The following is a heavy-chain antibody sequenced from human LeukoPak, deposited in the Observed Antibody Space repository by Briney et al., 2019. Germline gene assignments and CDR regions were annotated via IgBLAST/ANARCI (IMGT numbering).Heavy chain of an antibody. V-gene: IGHV3-74*01. CDR3: ARAHGEERGYYGMDV. D-gene: IGHD3-10*01. Sequence: GGSLRLSCAASGFTFSSYWMHWVRQAPGKGLVWVSRINTDGSSTSYADSVKGRFTISRDNAKNTLYLQMNSLRAEDTAVYYCARAHGEERGYYGMDVWGQGTTVTVSS. CDR2: INTDGSST. CDR1: GFTFSSYW. J-gene: IGHJ6*02.